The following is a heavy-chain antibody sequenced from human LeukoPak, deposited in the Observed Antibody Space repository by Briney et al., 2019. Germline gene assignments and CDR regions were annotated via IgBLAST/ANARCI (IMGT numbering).Heavy chain of an antibody. CDR3: ARLYGVYLIDY. D-gene: IGHD4-17*01. CDR2: IWLDGSQE. J-gene: IGHJ4*02. V-gene: IGHV3-33*01. Sequence: GRSLTLSCAASASDFSRHGMHWVRQAPGKGLEWVALIWLDGSQEYYADYVRGRFTVSRDNSNNMVYLQMNSLRDEDTGFYYCARLYGVYLIDYWGQGTLVTVSS. CDR1: ASDFSRHG.